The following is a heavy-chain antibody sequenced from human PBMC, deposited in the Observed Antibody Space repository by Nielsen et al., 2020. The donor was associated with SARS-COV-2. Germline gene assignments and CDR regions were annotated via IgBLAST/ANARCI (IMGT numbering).Heavy chain of an antibody. J-gene: IGHJ4*02. D-gene: IGHD3-22*01. CDR2: IYYSGST. CDR1: GGSISSSSYY. Sequence: SETLSLTCTVSGGSISSSSYYWGWIRQPPGKGLEWIGSIYYSGSTYYNPSLKSRVTISVDTSKNQFSLKLSSVTAADTAVYYCARGLYDSSGYPLDYWGQGTLVTVSS. V-gene: IGHV4-39*07. CDR3: ARGLYDSSGYPLDY.